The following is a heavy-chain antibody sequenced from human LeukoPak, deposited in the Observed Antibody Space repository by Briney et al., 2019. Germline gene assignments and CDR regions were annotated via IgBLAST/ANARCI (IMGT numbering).Heavy chain of an antibody. CDR2: ISGSGADT. CDR3: AKQLDSGNYYPTGDDY. Sequence: GGSLRLSCAASGFTLSSYATTGVRQAPGKGLEWVSAISGSGADTYYADSVKGRFTISRDTSKNTVYLQMNSLRDEDTAVYYCAKQLDSGNYYPTGDDYWGQGTLVTVSS. CDR1: GFTLSSYA. V-gene: IGHV3-23*01. D-gene: IGHD3-10*01. J-gene: IGHJ4*02.